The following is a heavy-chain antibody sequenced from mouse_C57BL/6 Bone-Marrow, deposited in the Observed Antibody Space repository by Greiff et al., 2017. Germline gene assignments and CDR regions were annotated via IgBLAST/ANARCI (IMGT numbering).Heavy chain of an antibody. CDR1: GYSFTGYY. CDR3: ARRVTTVVADY. V-gene: IGHV1-42*01. Sequence: EVQLQQSGPELVKPGASVKISCKASGYSFTGYYMNWVKQSPEKSLEWIGEINPSTGGTTYNQKFKAKATLTVDKSSSTAYMQLKSLTSEDSAVYYCARRVTTVVADYWGQGTTLTVSS. D-gene: IGHD1-1*01. CDR2: INPSTGGT. J-gene: IGHJ2*01.